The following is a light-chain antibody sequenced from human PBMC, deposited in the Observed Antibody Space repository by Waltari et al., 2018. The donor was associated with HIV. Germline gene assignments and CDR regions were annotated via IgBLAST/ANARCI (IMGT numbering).Light chain of an antibody. Sequence: QSVLTQPPSESGTPGQRVTISCSGSSSNIGSNSVNWYQQLPGTAPKVLMFDNNQRPAGVPDRFSGSKSGNSASLAISGIQADDEADYYCAAWDDSLKGYVFGTGTGVTIL. CDR1: SSNIGSNS. CDR2: DNN. J-gene: IGLJ1*01. V-gene: IGLV1-44*01. CDR3: AAWDDSLKGYV.